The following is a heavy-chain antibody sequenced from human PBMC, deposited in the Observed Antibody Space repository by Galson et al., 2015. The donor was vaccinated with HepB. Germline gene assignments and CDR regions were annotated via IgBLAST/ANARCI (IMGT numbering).Heavy chain of an antibody. CDR3: ARAYCGGDCYQRGGDFAL. D-gene: IGHD2-21*02. V-gene: IGHV1-69*02. CDR1: GGTFSSYT. Sequence: SVKVSCKASGGTFSSYTISWVRQAPGQGLEWMGRIIPILGIANYAQKFQGRVTITADKSTSTAYMELSSLRSEDTAVYYCARAYCGGDCYQRGGDFALWRRGTLVTVSS. J-gene: IGHJ2*01. CDR2: IIPILGIA.